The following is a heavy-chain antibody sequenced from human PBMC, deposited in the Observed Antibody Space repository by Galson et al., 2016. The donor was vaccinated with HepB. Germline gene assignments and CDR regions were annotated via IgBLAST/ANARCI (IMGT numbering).Heavy chain of an antibody. D-gene: IGHD5-18*01. Sequence: CAISGDRVTNDDTIWNWIRQSPSRGLEWLGRTYYRSQWFNEYAVSVKSRITINSDTSRNQFSLQLDSVTPDDTAAYFCTRGYMHTGMNVWGQGTTVTVSS. CDR1: GDRVTNDDTI. V-gene: IGHV6-1*01. CDR2: TYYRSQWFN. CDR3: TRGYMHTGMNV. J-gene: IGHJ6*02.